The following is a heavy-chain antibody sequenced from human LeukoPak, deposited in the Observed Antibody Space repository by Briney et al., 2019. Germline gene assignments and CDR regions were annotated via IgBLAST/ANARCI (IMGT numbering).Heavy chain of an antibody. CDR3: ARQGWLLYYFDY. D-gene: IGHD3-3*01. J-gene: IGHJ4*02. CDR2: ISTYNGNT. CDR1: GYTFTSYG. Sequence: ASVKVSCKASGYTFTSYGITWVRQAPGQGLEWMGWISTYNGNTNYAQKFQGRVTMTRDTSISTAYMELSRLRSDDTAVYYCARQGWLLYYFDYWGQGTLVTVSS. V-gene: IGHV1-18*01.